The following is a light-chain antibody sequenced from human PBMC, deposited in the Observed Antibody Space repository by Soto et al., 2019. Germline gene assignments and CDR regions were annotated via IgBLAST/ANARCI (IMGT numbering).Light chain of an antibody. CDR3: TSSTTDSLYV. V-gene: IGLV2-14*01. CDR1: SSDVGGSNY. Sequence: QSVLTQPASVSGYPGQSITISCTGTSSDVGGSNYVSWYQQYPGKVPKLLINKVSNRPSGVSNRFSGSKSAYTASLTISGLQAEEEADYFCTSSTTDSLYVFGTGTKVTVL. CDR2: KVS. J-gene: IGLJ1*01.